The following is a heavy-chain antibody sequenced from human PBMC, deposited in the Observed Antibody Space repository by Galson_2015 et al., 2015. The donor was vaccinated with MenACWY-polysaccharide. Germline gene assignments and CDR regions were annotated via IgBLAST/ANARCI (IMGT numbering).Heavy chain of an antibody. CDR3: ARDPGSGSPYYFDY. Sequence: SVKVSCKASGYTFTSFGISWVRQAPGQGLKWMGWISGYDGHTNYAQKFQGRVTMTTDTSTSTAYMELRSLRSDDTAVYYCARDPGSGSPYYFDYWGQGTLVTVSS. CDR1: GYTFTSFG. J-gene: IGHJ4*02. CDR2: ISGYDGHT. D-gene: IGHD3-10*01. V-gene: IGHV1-18*01.